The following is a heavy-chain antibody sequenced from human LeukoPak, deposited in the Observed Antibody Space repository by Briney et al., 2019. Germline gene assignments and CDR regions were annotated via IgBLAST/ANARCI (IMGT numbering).Heavy chain of an antibody. Sequence: ASVKVSCKASGYTFTGYYMHWVRQAPGQGLEWMGWINPNSGGTKYAQKFQGRVTMTRDTSISTAYMELSRLTSDDTAVYYCARGKTMVYCGGDCYRFDNWGQGTLVTVSS. V-gene: IGHV1-2*02. CDR2: INPNSGGT. J-gene: IGHJ4*02. CDR3: ARGKTMVYCGGDCYRFDN. CDR1: GYTFTGYY. D-gene: IGHD2-21*02.